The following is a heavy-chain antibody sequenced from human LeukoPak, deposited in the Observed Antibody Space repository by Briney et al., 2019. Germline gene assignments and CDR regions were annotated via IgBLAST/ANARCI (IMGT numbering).Heavy chain of an antibody. D-gene: IGHD4-17*01. V-gene: IGHV3-23*01. J-gene: IGHJ4*02. CDR1: GFTFSSYA. CDR3: AKDFNTVTTLDS. Sequence: GGSLRLSCAASGFTFSSYAMSWVRQAPGKGLEWVSGISGSGGNTYYADSVKGRFTISRDNSKTTLYLQMNSLRTDDTAVYSCAKDFNTVTTLDSWGQGTLVTVSS. CDR2: ISGSGGNT.